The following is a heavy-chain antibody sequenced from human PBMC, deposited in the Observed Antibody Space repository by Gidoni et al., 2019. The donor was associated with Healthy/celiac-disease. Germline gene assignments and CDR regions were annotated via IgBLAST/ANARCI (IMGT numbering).Heavy chain of an antibody. CDR1: GGSISSSSYY. D-gene: IGHD3-3*01. CDR2: IYYSGST. J-gene: IGHJ3*02. CDR3: ARDINYYDFWSGYYSAGAAFDI. V-gene: IGHV4-39*07. Sequence: QLQLQESGPGLVKPSATLSLTCTVSGGSISSSSYYWGWIRQPPGKGLEWSGSIYYSGSTYDNTSLKSRVTISVDTSKNQFSLKLSSVTAADTAVYYCARDINYYDFWSGYYSAGAAFDIWGQGTMVTVSS.